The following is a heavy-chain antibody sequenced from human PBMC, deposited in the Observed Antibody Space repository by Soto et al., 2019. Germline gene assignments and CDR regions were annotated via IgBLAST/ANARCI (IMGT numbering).Heavy chain of an antibody. Sequence: PWGSLRLSCAVSGFSFSDYAMSWVRQAPGKGLEWISGISISGDSTYYADSVKGRFTISRDNSKNTLYLQMNSLRADDTAVYYCANQHVLRFLDWLFFLYWGQGTLVTLS. CDR1: GFSFSDYA. V-gene: IGHV3-23*01. D-gene: IGHD3-3*01. CDR2: ISISGDST. J-gene: IGHJ4*02. CDR3: ANQHVLRFLDWLFFLY.